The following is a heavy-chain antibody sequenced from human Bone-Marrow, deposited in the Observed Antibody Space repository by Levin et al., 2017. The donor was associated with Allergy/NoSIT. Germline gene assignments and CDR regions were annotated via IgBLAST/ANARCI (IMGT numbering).Heavy chain of an antibody. CDR3: VRDSEWIPDH. D-gene: IGHD2-2*03. Sequence: GASVKVSCKTSGYPFINYGVSWMRQAPGQGLEWMGWIRVHNVYTNYAQKFQDRFTMTTDTSTSTANMELRSLRSDDTDVYYCVRDSEWIPDHWGQGTRVTVSS. CDR2: IRVHNVYT. CDR1: GYPFINYG. J-gene: IGHJ4*02. V-gene: IGHV1-18*01.